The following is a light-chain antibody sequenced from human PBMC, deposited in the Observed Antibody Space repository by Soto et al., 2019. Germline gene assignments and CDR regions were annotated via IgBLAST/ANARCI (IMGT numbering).Light chain of an antibody. Sequence: QSALTQPPSASGSPGQSVTISCTGTNNDIGGYTYVSWYQQLPGKAPKLMIYEVNKRPSGIPDRFSGSKSGTSASLAISGLQSEDEADYYCAAWDDSLNWVFGGGTKLTVL. CDR1: NNDIGGYTY. J-gene: IGLJ3*02. V-gene: IGLV2-8*01. CDR2: EVN. CDR3: AAWDDSLNWV.